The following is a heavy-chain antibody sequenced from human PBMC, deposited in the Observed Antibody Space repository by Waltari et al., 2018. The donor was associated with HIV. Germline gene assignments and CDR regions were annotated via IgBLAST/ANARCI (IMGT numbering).Heavy chain of an antibody. CDR3: ASGGASGGFDL. D-gene: IGHD3-10*01. J-gene: IGHJ4*02. Sequence: QVQLVQSGTELKRPGDSVKISCRASGYSFTSHAINWIRQAPGQGLQYVGWSDPGSGTAKFSKSLQTKVSLSRDTSATTAFMEMRNLKYEDVALFYCASGGASGGFDLWGQGTLVIVSS. CDR2: SDPGSGTA. CDR1: GYSFTSHA. V-gene: IGHV1-3*02.